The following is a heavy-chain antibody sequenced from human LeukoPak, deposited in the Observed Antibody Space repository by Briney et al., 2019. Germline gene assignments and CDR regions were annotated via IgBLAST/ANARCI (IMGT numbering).Heavy chain of an antibody. Sequence: MSSETLSLTCTVSGGSISSYYWSWIRQPPGKGLEWIGYIYYSGSTNYNPSLKSRVTISVDTSKNQFSLKLSSVTAADTAVYYCARVRRYSSGWYIALNYNWFDPWGQGTLVTVSS. CDR2: IYYSGST. J-gene: IGHJ5*02. CDR1: GGSISSYY. D-gene: IGHD6-19*01. CDR3: ARVRRYSSGWYIALNYNWFDP. V-gene: IGHV4-59*01.